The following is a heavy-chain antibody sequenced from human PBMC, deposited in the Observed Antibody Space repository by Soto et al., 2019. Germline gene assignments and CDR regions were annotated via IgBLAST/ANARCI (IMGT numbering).Heavy chain of an antibody. J-gene: IGHJ6*02. CDR1: GTIFSSYT. CDR3: ARGLGGRMDD. D-gene: IGHD3-16*01. CDR2: IIPILGET. V-gene: IGHV1-69*08. Sequence: QVQLVQSGAEVKKPGSSVRVSCKASGTIFSSYTISWVRQAPGQGLEWMGRIIPILGETNSAQKFQGRVTLTADKSTNTAYMQLNSLRFEGTAVYYCARGLGGRMDDWGQGTTVTVSS.